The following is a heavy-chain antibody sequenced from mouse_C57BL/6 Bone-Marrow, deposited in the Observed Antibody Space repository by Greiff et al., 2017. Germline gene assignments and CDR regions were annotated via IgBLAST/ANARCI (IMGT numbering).Heavy chain of an antibody. CDR1: GFTFSDYG. V-gene: IGHV5-17*01. CDR2: ISSGSSTI. CDR3: ARGGYYGSSHDY. Sequence: EVQVVESGGGLVKPGGSLKLSCAASGFTFSDYGMHWVRQAPEQGLEWVAYISSGSSTIYYADTVKGRFTISRDNAKNTLFLQMTSLRSEDTAMYYCARGGYYGSSHDYWGQGTTLTVAS. J-gene: IGHJ2*01. D-gene: IGHD1-1*01.